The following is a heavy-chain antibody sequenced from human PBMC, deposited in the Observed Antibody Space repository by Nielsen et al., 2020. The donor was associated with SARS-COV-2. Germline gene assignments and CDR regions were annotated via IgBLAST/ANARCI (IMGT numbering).Heavy chain of an antibody. CDR2: ISGSGGST. CDR1: GFTFSSYA. D-gene: IGHD3-3*01. Sequence: GESLKISCAASGFTFSSYAMSWVRQAPGKGLEWVSAISGSGGSTYYADSVKGRFTISRDNSKNTLYLQMNSLRAEDTAVYYCARADYDFWSGYFKDYWGQGTLVTVSS. V-gene: IGHV3-23*01. J-gene: IGHJ4*02. CDR3: ARADYDFWSGYFKDY.